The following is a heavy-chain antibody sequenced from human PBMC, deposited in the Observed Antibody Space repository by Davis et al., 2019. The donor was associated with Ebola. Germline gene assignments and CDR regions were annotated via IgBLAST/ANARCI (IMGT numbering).Heavy chain of an antibody. CDR1: GYSFTNYW. CDR3: ARRPGYSSGWNLGYYYGMDV. CDR2: IDPSDSYT. V-gene: IGHV5-10-1*01. J-gene: IGHJ6*02. Sequence: GESLKISCKGSGYSFTNYWINWVRQMPGRGLEWMGRIDPSDSYTNYSPSFQVHVTISVDKSISTAYLQWNSLKTSDTAMYYCARRPGYSSGWNLGYYYGMDVWGQGTPVTVSS. D-gene: IGHD6-19*01.